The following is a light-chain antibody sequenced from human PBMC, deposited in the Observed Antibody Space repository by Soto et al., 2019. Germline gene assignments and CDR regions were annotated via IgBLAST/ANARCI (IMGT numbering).Light chain of an antibody. CDR3: QSYDSSLSGYVV. CDR1: SSNIGAGYD. Sequence: QTVVTQPPSVSGAPGQRVTISSTGSSSNIGAGYDVHWYQQLPGTAPKLLIYGNSNRPSGVPDRFSGSKSGTSASLAITGLQAEDEADYYCQSYDSSLSGYVVFGGGTTLTVL. J-gene: IGLJ2*01. CDR2: GNS. V-gene: IGLV1-40*01.